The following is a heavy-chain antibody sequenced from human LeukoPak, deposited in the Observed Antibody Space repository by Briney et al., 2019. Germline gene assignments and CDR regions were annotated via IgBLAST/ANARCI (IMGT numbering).Heavy chain of an antibody. CDR2: ISGSGGST. V-gene: IGHV3-23*01. CDR3: AKARRVVDHFDY. J-gene: IGHJ4*02. Sequence: GGSLRLSCAASGFTFSSYAMSRVRQAPGKGLEWVSAISGSGGSTYYADSVKGRFTISRDNSKNTLYLQMNSLRAEDTAVYYCAKARRVVDHFDYWGQGTLVTVSS. CDR1: GFTFSSYA. D-gene: IGHD2-15*01.